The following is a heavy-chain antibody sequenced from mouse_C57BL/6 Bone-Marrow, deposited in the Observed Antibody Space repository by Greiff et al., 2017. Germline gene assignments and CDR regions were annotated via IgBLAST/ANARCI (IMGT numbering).Heavy chain of an antibody. D-gene: IGHD1-2*01. CDR3: ARVTLRYFDY. CDR2: IDPSDSYT. J-gene: IGHJ2*01. V-gene: IGHV1-69*01. Sequence: QVQLQQPGAELVMPGASVKLSCKASGYTFTSYWMHWVKQRPGQGLEWIGEIDPSDSYTNYNQKFKGKSTLTVDKSSSTAYMQLSSLTSEDAAVDYCARVTLRYFDYWGQGTTLTVSS. CDR1: GYTFTSYW.